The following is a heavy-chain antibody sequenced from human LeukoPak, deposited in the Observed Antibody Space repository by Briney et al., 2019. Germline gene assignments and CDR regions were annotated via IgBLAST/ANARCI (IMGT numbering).Heavy chain of an antibody. CDR3: AKNSQTGSTWYYHMDV. Sequence: PGGSLRLSCATSGFTFSNYGISWVRQAPGKGLEWVSSISAIDGSTYYPNSVKGRFTISRDTSKNTLYLQLNSLRAEDTAVYYCAKNSQTGSTWYYHMDVWGKGTTVTVSS. CDR1: GFTFSNYG. J-gene: IGHJ6*03. CDR2: ISAIDGST. D-gene: IGHD1-7*01. V-gene: IGHV3-23*01.